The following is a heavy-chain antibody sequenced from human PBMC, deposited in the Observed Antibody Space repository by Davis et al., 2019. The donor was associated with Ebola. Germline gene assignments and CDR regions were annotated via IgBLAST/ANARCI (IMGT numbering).Heavy chain of an antibody. J-gene: IGHJ3*01. Sequence: TVSCKGSGNSFTSYWIGWVRQRPGQGPEWVGIIYPADSDTRYSTSLQGRVTMSADKSTNTAYLQWNNLEASDYAIYYCARHMQARQPVDAFDLWGQGTMVTVSS. CDR3: ARHMQARQPVDAFDL. D-gene: IGHD2-2*01. CDR1: GNSFTSYW. CDR2: IYPADSDT. V-gene: IGHV5-51*01.